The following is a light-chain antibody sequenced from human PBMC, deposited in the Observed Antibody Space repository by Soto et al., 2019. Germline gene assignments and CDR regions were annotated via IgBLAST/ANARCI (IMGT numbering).Light chain of an antibody. CDR1: PSNLGAGYD. J-gene: IGLJ1*01. Sequence: QSVLAQPPSVSGAPGQRVTISCTGSPSNLGAGYDVHWYQQLPGTAPKLLIYGHKNRPSGVPDRFSGSKSDTSASLAITGLQAEDEADYYCQSYDNSLSGSYVFGTGTKVTVL. CDR2: GHK. V-gene: IGLV1-40*01. CDR3: QSYDNSLSGSYV.